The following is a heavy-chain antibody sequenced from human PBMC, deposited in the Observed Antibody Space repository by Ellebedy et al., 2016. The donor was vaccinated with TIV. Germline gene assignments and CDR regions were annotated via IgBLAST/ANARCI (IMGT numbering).Heavy chain of an antibody. J-gene: IGHJ3*02. CDR3: ARRTVVTRAFDI. Sequence: SETLSLTXAVYGGSFSGYYWSWFRQPPGKGLEWIGEINHSGSTNYNPSLKSRVTISVDTSKNQFSLKLSSVTAADTAVYYCARRTVVTRAFDIWGQGTMVTVSS. D-gene: IGHD4-23*01. CDR1: GGSFSGYY. V-gene: IGHV4-34*01. CDR2: INHSGST.